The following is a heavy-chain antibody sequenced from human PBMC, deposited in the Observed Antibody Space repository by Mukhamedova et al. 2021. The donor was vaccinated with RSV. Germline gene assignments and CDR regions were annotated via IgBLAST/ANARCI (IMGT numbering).Heavy chain of an antibody. V-gene: IGHV3-21*01. Sequence: SISSSSSYIYYADSVKGRFTISRDNAKNSLYLQMNSLRAEDTAVYYCSRTFSGYCSSTSCLETIDYCGQGTLVTVSS. CDR2: ISSSSSYI. J-gene: IGHJ4*02. CDR3: SRTFSGYCSSTSCLETIDY. D-gene: IGHD2-2*01.